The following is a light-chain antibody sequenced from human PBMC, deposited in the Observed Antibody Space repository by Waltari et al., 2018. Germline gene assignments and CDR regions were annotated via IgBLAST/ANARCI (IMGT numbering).Light chain of an antibody. Sequence: IVLTQSPGTLSLSPGGRATLSCRASQDIGHYLAWYQQKPGQAPRLLIYATSTRAAGIPDRFSGSGSGADFSLTITRLEPKDFAVYYCQHHVRLPATFGQGTKV. J-gene: IGKJ1*01. CDR2: ATS. CDR1: QDIGHY. CDR3: QHHVRLPAT. V-gene: IGKV3-20*01.